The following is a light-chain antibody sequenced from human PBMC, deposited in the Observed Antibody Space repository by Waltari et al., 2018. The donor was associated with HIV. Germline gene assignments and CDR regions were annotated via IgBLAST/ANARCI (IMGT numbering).Light chain of an antibody. CDR2: NKSDSDK. Sequence: QAVLTQPSSPSASPGAAASPTCTLRSGITVGTHRICWYQQKPGSPPQDPLRNKSDSDKQQGSGVPSRFSGSKDASANAGILLISGLQSEDEADYYCMIWHSSFVVFGGGTKLTVL. CDR1: SGITVGTHR. V-gene: IGLV5-45*02. CDR3: MIWHSSFVV. J-gene: IGLJ2*01.